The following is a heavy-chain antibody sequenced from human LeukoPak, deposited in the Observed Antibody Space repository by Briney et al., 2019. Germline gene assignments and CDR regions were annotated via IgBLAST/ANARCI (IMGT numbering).Heavy chain of an antibody. J-gene: IGHJ6*03. CDR1: GGSISSSSYY. Sequence: SETLSLTCTVSGGSISSSSYYWGWIRQPPGKGLEWIGSINYSGSTYYNPSLKSRVTISVDTSKNQFSLKLSSVTAADTAVYYCARLISSSSRYYYYMDVWGKGTTVTISS. CDR2: INYSGST. V-gene: IGHV4-39*01. CDR3: ARLISSSSRYYYYMDV. D-gene: IGHD6-13*01.